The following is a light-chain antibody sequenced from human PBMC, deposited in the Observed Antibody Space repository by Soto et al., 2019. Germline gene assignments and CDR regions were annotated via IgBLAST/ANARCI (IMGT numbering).Light chain of an antibody. CDR2: GAS. CDR1: KSVSNN. V-gene: IGKV3-15*01. Sequence: EIVMTQSPATLSVSPGERAILSCRASKSVSNNLAWYQQKPGQAPRLLIYGASTRATGIPAMFSGSGSGTEFTLSINSLQSEDFAIYYCQQYNNWPPLTLGGGTKVEIK. CDR3: QQYNNWPPLT. J-gene: IGKJ4*01.